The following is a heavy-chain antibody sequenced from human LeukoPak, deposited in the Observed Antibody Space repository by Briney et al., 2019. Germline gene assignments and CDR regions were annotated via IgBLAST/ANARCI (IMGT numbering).Heavy chain of an antibody. CDR1: GYTFSDHY. Sequence: ASVKVSCKPSGYTFSDHYMHWVRQAPGQGLEWMAWINPKNGGTTYAPKFQGRVTLTRDTSISTVYMELSRLTSDDTGVYYCAREGGGDFWSRDYYMDVWGKGTTVTVS. V-gene: IGHV1-2*02. D-gene: IGHD3-3*01. CDR3: AREGGGDFWSRDYYMDV. J-gene: IGHJ6*03. CDR2: INPKNGGT.